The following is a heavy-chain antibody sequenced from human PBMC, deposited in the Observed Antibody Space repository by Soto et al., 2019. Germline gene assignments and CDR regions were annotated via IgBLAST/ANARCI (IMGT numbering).Heavy chain of an antibody. Sequence: QVQLVQSGAEVKKPGASVKVSCKASGYTFTGYYMHWVRQAPGQGLEWMGWINPNSGGTNDAQKFQGWVTITRDTSISTAYMELSRLRSDDTAVYYCARVPRSGYCPDYWGQGTLVTVSS. CDR1: GYTFTGYY. V-gene: IGHV1-2*04. D-gene: IGHD2-21*02. CDR3: ARVPRSGYCPDY. CDR2: INPNSGGT. J-gene: IGHJ4*02.